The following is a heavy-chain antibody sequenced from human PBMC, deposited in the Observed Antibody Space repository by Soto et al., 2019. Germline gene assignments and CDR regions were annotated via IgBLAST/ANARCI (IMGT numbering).Heavy chain of an antibody. D-gene: IGHD3-10*01. CDR2: IFSNDAK. CDR1: GFSLSNAIVC. J-gene: IGHJ4*02. Sequence: QVTLKASGPVPVKPTQTLTLTCTVSGFSLSNAIVCVSWIRQPPGKARERLAHIFSNDAKAYRTSLNSRLTIPNDPSKIQVVLTMTNMAPDYTATYNCERIVHYYGSGTYYLDYWCQGTLVPVS. V-gene: IGHV2-26*01. CDR3: ERIVHYYGSGTYYLDY.